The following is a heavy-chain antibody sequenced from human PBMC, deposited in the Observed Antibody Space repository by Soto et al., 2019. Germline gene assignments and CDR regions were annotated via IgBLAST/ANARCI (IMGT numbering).Heavy chain of an antibody. J-gene: IGHJ4*02. CDR3: AKRGHCANGVCYSWHFDY. CDR1: GFSFSSYG. CDR2: ISYDGTNK. Sequence: QVKLVESRGGVVQPGRSLRLSCAASGFSFSSYGMQWVRQAPGKGLEWVALISYDGTNKFYADSVKGRFTISRDNSQNTVYPEMSSLRAEDTAVYYCAKRGHCANGVCYSWHFDYWGQGTLVTVSS. V-gene: IGHV3-30*18. D-gene: IGHD2-8*01.